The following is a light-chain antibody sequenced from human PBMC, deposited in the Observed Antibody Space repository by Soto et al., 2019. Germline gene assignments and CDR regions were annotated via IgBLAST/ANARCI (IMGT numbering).Light chain of an antibody. V-gene: IGLV2-23*02. Sequence: QSALTQPGSVSGSPGQAITISGTGTSSDVWSYNLVSWYQQYPGKAPKLMIYEVSKRPSGVSNRFSGSKSGNTASLTISGLQAEHEADYYCCSYAHSSTYVLGTGTKLTVL. CDR1: SSDVWSYNL. CDR2: EVS. CDR3: CSYAHSSTYV. J-gene: IGLJ1*01.